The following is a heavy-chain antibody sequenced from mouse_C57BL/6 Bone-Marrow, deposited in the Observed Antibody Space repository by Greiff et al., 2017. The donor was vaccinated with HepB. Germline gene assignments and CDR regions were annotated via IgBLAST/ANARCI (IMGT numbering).Heavy chain of an antibody. CDR3: AKNYYYGSSHWYFDV. V-gene: IGHV2-5*01. Sequence: QVQLQQSGPGLVQPSQSLSITCTVSGFSLTSYGVHWVRQSPGKGLEWLGVIWRGGSTDYNAAFMSRLSITKDNSKSQVFFKMNSLQADDTAIYYCAKNYYYGSSHWYFDVWGTGTTVTVSS. J-gene: IGHJ1*03. CDR2: IWRGGST. D-gene: IGHD1-1*01. CDR1: GFSLTSYG.